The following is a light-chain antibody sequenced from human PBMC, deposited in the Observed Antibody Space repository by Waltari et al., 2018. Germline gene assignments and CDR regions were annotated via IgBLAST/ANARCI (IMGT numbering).Light chain of an antibody. CDR2: NNH. J-gene: IGLJ2*01. Sequence: QSVLTQPPSASGTPGQRVTISCSGSTSNIGSNAVNWYQQLPGTAPKLLIYNNHPRPSGVPDRFAGSKSTSASLASSGLQSEDEADYYCAAWDGSLDGVVFGGGTMLTVL. CDR1: TSNIGSNA. CDR3: AAWDGSLDGVV. V-gene: IGLV1-44*01.